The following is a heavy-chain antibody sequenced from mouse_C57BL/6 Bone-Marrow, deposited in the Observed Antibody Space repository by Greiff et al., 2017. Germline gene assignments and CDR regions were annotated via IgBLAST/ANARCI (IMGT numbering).Heavy chain of an antibody. CDR3: AREDGYYPAWFAY. Sequence: EVMLVESGGGLVKPGGSLKLSCAASGFTFSSYAMSWVRQTPEKRLEWVATISDGGSYTYYPDNVKGRFTISRDNAKNNLYLQMSHLKSEDTAMYYCAREDGYYPAWFAYWGQGTLVTVSA. V-gene: IGHV5-4*01. J-gene: IGHJ3*01. CDR1: GFTFSSYA. D-gene: IGHD2-3*01. CDR2: ISDGGSYT.